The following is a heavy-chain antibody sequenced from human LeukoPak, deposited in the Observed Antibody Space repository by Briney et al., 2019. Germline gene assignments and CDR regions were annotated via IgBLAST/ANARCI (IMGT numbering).Heavy chain of an antibody. J-gene: IGHJ4*02. D-gene: IGHD3-22*01. CDR2: IKQDGSEK. Sequence: GGSLRLSCAASGFTLSSYAMTWVRQAPGKGLEWVANIKQDGSEKYYVDSVKGRFTISRDNAKNSLYLQMNSLRAEDTAVYYCARGVYYYDSSGYSHWGQGTLVTVS. CDR3: ARGVYYYDSSGYSH. CDR1: GFTLSSYA. V-gene: IGHV3-7*04.